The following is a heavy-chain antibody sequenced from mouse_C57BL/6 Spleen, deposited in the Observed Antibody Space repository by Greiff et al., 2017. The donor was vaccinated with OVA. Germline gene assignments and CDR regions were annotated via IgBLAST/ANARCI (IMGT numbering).Heavy chain of an antibody. J-gene: IGHJ4*01. CDR2: IYPRSGNT. D-gene: IGHD2-4*01. CDR1: GYTFTSYG. Sequence: VKLQESGAELARPGASVKLSCKASGYTFTSYGISWVKQRTGQGLEWIGEIYPRSGNTYYNEKFKGKATLTADKSSSTAYMELRSLTSEDSAVYFCARKYDDYDGDYYAMDYWGQGTSVTVSS. CDR3: ARKYDDYDGDYYAMDY. V-gene: IGHV1-81*01.